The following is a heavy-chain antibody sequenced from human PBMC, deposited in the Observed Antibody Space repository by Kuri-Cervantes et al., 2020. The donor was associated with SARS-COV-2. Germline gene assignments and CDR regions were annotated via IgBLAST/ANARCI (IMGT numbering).Heavy chain of an antibody. CDR1: GGSISSGGYS. J-gene: IGHJ6*02. CDR3: ARELVVPAATGYYYYGMDV. Sequence: LRLSCAVSGGSISSGGYSWSWIRQPPGKGLEWIGYIYHSGSTYYNPSLKSRVTISVDRSKNQFSLKLSSVTAADTAVYYCARELVVPAATGYYYYGMDVWGQRTTVTVSS. V-gene: IGHV4-30-2*01. CDR2: IYHSGST. D-gene: IGHD2-2*01.